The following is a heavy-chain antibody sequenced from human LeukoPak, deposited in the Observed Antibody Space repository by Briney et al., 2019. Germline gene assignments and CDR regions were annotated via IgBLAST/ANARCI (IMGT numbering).Heavy chain of an antibody. V-gene: IGHV4-61*02. CDR1: GGSISSGSYY. J-gene: IGHJ5*02. D-gene: IGHD2-2*01. CDR2: IYTSGST. Sequence: SQTLSLTCTVSGGSISSGSYYWSWIRQPAGKGLEWIGRIYTSGSTNYNPSLKGRVTISIDTSENQFSLKLSSVTAADTAVYYCARDHIVVVPAAIYNWFDPWGQGTLVTVSS. CDR3: ARDHIVVVPAAIYNWFDP.